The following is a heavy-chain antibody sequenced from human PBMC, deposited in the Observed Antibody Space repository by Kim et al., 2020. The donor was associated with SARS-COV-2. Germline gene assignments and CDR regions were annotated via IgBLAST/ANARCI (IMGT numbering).Heavy chain of an antibody. D-gene: IGHD3-9*01. Sequence: GGSLRLSCAASGFTFSSYGMHWVRQAPGKGLEWVAVIWYDGSNKYYADSVKGRFTISRDNSKNTLYLQMNSLRAEDTAVYYCARDPHYDILTGYPLDYYYYGMDVWGQGTTVTVSS. CDR2: IWYDGSNK. CDR3: ARDPHYDILTGYPLDYYYYGMDV. J-gene: IGHJ6*02. V-gene: IGHV3-33*01. CDR1: GFTFSSYG.